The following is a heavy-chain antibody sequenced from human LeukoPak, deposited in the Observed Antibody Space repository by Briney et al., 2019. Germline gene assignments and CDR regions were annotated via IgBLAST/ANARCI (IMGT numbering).Heavy chain of an antibody. J-gene: IGHJ4*02. CDR2: IWYDGSNK. V-gene: IGHV3-33*01. Sequence: PGGSLRLSCAASGFTFSSYGMHWVRQAPGKGLEWVAVIWYDGSNKYYADSVKGRFTISRDNSKNTLYLQMNSLRAEDTAVYYCARGRLAKEFTIFGAVTILYYFDYWGQGTLVTVSS. CDR3: ARGRLAKEFTIFGAVTILYYFDY. CDR1: GFTFSSYG. D-gene: IGHD3-3*01.